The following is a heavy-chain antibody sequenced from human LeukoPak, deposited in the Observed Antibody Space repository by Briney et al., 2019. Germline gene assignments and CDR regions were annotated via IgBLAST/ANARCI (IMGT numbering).Heavy chain of an antibody. CDR1: GFTVSSNY. CDR2: IYSGGST. J-gene: IGHJ4*02. Sequence: GGSLRLSCAASGFTVSSNYMSWVRQAPGKGLEWVSVIYSGGSTYYADSVKGRFTISRDNSKNTLYLQMNSLRAEDTAVYYCAKDYRVYYDILTGYGGNYFDYWGQGTLVTVSS. CDR3: AKDYRVYYDILTGYGGNYFDY. D-gene: IGHD3-9*01. V-gene: IGHV3-66*01.